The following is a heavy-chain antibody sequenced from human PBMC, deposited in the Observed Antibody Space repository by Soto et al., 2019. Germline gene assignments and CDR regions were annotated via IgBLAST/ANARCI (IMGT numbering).Heavy chain of an antibody. Sequence: ASVKVSCKASGYTFTSYAMHWVRQAPGQRLEWMGWINAGNGNTKYSRKFQGRVTITRDTSASTAYMELSSLRSEDTAVYYCARDSRLYCNNGVCPLPYWGQGTLVTVSS. V-gene: IGHV1-3*01. J-gene: IGHJ4*02. CDR2: INAGNGNT. CDR1: GYTFTSYA. CDR3: ARDSRLYCNNGVCPLPY. D-gene: IGHD2-8*01.